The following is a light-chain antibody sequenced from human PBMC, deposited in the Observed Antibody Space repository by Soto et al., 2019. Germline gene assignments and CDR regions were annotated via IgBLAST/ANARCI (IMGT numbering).Light chain of an antibody. CDR3: QQYNNWPPYT. Sequence: EIVMTQSPATLSVSPGERATLSCRASRSVSRNLAWYQQKPGQAPRLLIYDASTRATGIPARFSGSGSGTEFTLTISSLQSEDFAVYYCQQYNNWPPYTFSQGTKLEIK. V-gene: IGKV3-15*01. CDR2: DAS. CDR1: RSVSRN. J-gene: IGKJ2*01.